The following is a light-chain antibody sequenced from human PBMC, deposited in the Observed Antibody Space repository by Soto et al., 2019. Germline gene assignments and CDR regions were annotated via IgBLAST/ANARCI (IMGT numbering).Light chain of an antibody. CDR2: GAS. CDR3: QQYNNWPMT. J-gene: IGKJ1*01. CDR1: QSVSSN. V-gene: IGKV3-15*01. Sequence: EIVMTQSPATLSVSPGERATLSCRASQSVSSNLAWYQQKPGQAPRLLIYGASTRATGIPARFSGSGSGTEFTLTISSLQSDDFVVYYCQQYNNWPMTFGEGTRVVIK.